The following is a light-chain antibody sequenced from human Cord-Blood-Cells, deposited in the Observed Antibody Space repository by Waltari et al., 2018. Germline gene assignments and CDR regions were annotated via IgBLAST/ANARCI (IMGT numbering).Light chain of an antibody. J-gene: IGKJ1*01. V-gene: IGKV3-11*01. CDR2: DAS. CDR3: QQRSNWPRT. CDR1: QSVRSY. Sequence: EIVLSQSQATLSLSPGERATLYCRASQSVRSYLAWYQQKPGQAPRLLIYDASNRATGIPARFSGSGSGTDFTLTISSLEPEDFAVYYCQQRSNWPRTFGQGTKVEIK.